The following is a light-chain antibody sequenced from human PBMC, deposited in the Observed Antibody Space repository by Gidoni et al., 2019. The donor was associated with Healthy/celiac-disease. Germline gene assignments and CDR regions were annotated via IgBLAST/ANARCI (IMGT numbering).Light chain of an antibody. J-gene: IGLJ3*02. CDR2: EVS. Sequence: QSALTQPASMSGSPGQSITISCTGTSSDVGGYNYVSWYQQHPGKAPKLIIYEVSNRPSGVSNRFSGSKSGNTASLTISGLQAEDEADYYCSSYTSSSTLPCVFGGGTKLTVL. CDR3: SSYTSSSTLPCV. CDR1: SSDVGGYNY. V-gene: IGLV2-14*01.